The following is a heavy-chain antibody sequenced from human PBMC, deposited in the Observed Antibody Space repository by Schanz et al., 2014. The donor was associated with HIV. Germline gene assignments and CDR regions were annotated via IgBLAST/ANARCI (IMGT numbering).Heavy chain of an antibody. CDR2: ISHDGGNK. J-gene: IGHJ5*02. CDR3: ARGGLQWHPEWFDL. Sequence: VQLLESGGALVQPGGSLRLSCAVSGFTFSSYGMHWVRQAPGKGLEWVAVISHDGGNKHYGDSVKGRFTISRDNSKNTLYLQMNSLRAEDTAVYYCARGGLQWHPEWFDLWGQGTLVSVSS. CDR1: GFTFSSYG. D-gene: IGHD4-4*01. V-gene: IGHV3-30*03.